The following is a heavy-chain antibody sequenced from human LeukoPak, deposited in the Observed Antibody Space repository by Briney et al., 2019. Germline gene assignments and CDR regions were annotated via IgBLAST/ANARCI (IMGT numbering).Heavy chain of an antibody. CDR3: ARRYSSSTSCYVRRENAFDI. CDR2: INHSGST. J-gene: IGHJ3*02. D-gene: IGHD2-2*01. Sequence: SETLSLTCAVYGGSFSGYYWSWIRQPPGKGLEWIGEINHSGSTNYNPSLKSRVTISVDTSKNQFSLKLSSVTAADTAVYYCARRYSSSTSCYVRRENAFDIWGQGTMVTVSS. V-gene: IGHV4-34*01. CDR1: GGSFSGYY.